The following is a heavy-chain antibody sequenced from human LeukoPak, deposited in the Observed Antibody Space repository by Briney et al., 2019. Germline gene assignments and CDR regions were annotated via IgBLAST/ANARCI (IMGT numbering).Heavy chain of an antibody. CDR3: ARGMYDSSGYYYVLNWFDP. J-gene: IGHJ5*02. CDR1: GGSISSGGYY. Sequence: SETLSLTCTVSGGSISSGGYYWSWIRQHPGKGLEWIGYIYYSGSTYYNPSRKSRVTISVNTSKNQFSLKLSSVTAADTAVYCCARGMYDSSGYYYVLNWFDPWGQGTLVTVSS. D-gene: IGHD3-22*01. V-gene: IGHV4-31*03. CDR2: IYYSGST.